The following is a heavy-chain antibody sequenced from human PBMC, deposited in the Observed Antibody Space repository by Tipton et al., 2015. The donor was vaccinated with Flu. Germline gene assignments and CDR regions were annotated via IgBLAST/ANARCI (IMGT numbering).Heavy chain of an antibody. Sequence: TLSLTCAVSGYSISSGYYWGWIRQPPGKGLEWIGSIYHSGNTYYNPSLKSRVTISVDTSKNQFSLKLSSVTAADTAVYYCAGAACRTGSICYGYVYAMDVWGQGTTVTVSS. V-gene: IGHV4-38-2*01. CDR1: GYSISSGYY. D-gene: IGHD2-2*01. J-gene: IGHJ6*02. CDR2: IYHSGNT. CDR3: AGAACRTGSICYGYVYAMDV.